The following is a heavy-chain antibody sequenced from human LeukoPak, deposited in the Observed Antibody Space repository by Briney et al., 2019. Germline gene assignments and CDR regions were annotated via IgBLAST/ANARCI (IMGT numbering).Heavy chain of an antibody. CDR2: ISGSGGST. D-gene: IGHD3-22*01. V-gene: IGHV3-23*01. J-gene: IGHJ3*02. Sequence: PGGSLRLSCAASGITFSNYAMSWVRQAPGKGLEWVSAISGSGGSTYYADSVKGRFTISRDNSKNTLYLQMNSLRAEDTAVYYCAKDQALYYYDSSGFGAFDIWGQGTMVTVSS. CDR1: GITFSNYA. CDR3: AKDQALYYYDSSGFGAFDI.